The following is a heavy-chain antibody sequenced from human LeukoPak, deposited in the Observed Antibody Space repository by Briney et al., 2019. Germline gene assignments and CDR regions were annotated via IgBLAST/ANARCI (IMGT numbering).Heavy chain of an antibody. CDR2: ISSDESNK. V-gene: IGHV3-30*03. CDR3: ATDYSYGSGSYYNRFDN. CDR1: GFTFNNYA. Sequence: GSLRLSCAASGFTFNNYAMHWVRQAPGEGLEWVALISSDESNKYYADSVKGRFTISRDNSMNTLYLQMNSLRADDTAVYYCATDYSYGSGSYYNRFDNWGQGTLVTVSS. D-gene: IGHD3-10*01. J-gene: IGHJ4*02.